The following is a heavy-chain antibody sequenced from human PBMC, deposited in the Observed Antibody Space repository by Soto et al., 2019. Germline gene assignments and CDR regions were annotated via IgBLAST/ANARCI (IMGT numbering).Heavy chain of an antibody. CDR3: ARDRSQSYSSGWYTHY. D-gene: IGHD6-19*01. CDR1: GFTLSSYA. J-gene: IGHJ4*02. V-gene: IGHV3-30-3*01. CDR2: ISYDGSNK. Sequence: GSLRLSCAASGFTLSSYAMHWVRQGPGKGLEWVAVISYDGSNKYYADSVKGRFTISRDNSKNTLYLQMNSLRAEDTAVYYCARDRSQSYSSGWYTHYWGQGTLVTVSS.